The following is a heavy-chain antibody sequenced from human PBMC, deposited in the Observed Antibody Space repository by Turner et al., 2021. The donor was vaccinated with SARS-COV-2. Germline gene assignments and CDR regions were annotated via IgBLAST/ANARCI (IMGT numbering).Heavy chain of an antibody. CDR3: ARLFNYGGPIFDY. CDR2: IRITSSTI. J-gene: IGHJ4*02. Sequence: EVKLLVSGGGLVQPGGSSRLSCAASAFTFSPYSMTWVRQAQGKGLEWVSYIRITSSTIYNADSVKGRFTISRNNANNSLYLQMNSLRAEDTAVYACARLFNYGGPIFDYWGQGTLVTVSS. V-gene: IGHV3-48*01. D-gene: IGHD3-16*01. CDR1: AFTFSPYS.